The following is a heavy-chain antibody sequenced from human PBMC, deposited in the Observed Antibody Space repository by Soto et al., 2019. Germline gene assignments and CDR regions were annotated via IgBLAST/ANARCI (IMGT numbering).Heavy chain of an antibody. J-gene: IGHJ3*02. D-gene: IGHD3-10*01. CDR3: AKGGSGSYSNAFDI. CDR2: IYYSGSN. CDR1: GGSISSSSYY. V-gene: IGHV4-39*01. Sequence: SETLSLTCTGSGGSISSSSYYWGWIRQPPGKGLEWIGSIYYSGSNYYNPSLKSRVTISVDTSKNQFSLKLSSVTAADTAVYYCAKGGSGSYSNAFDIWGQGTMVTFSS.